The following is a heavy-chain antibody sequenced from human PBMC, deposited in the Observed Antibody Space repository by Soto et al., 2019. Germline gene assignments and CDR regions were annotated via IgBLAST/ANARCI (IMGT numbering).Heavy chain of an antibody. D-gene: IGHD1-1*01. V-gene: IGHV3-21*02. Sequence: EVLLVESGGGLVKPGGSLRLSCVASGFSFSISIMHWVRQAPGKGLEWIATISSTSTNIYYPGSVKGRFGISRDNPKNSLFLQMNSLRAEDMAVYYCARGIASTSLVSFDVWGQGTMVTVS. CDR2: ISSTSTNI. CDR1: GFSFSISI. J-gene: IGHJ3*01. CDR3: ARGIASTSLVSFDV.